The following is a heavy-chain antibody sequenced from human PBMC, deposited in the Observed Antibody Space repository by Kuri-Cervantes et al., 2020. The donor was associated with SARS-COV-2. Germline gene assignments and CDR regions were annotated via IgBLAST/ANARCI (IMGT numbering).Heavy chain of an antibody. CDR2: SNSDGTFT. CDR1: GSTFSSHW. V-gene: IGHV3-74*03. CDR3: ARGGGYTGPNNYWFDP. Sequence: GESLKISCAASGSTFSSHWMYWVRQVPGKGLVWVSRSNSDGTFTTYADSVEGRFTISRDNAKNTLYLQMNSLRAEDTALYYCARGGGYTGPNNYWFDPWGQGTLVTVSS. D-gene: IGHD2-2*02. J-gene: IGHJ5*02.